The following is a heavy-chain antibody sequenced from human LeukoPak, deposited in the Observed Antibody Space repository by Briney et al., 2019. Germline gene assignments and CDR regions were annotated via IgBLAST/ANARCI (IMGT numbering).Heavy chain of an antibody. D-gene: IGHD5-24*01. V-gene: IGHV1-46*01. CDR1: GYTITNNY. CDR3: ATDHSMANTAWWFDP. Sequence: ASVKVSCKASGYTITNNYTHWVRQAPGQGLEWMGVINPSGTGTSYAQKFQGRITMSRDTSTSTVYMELSSLRSEDTAFYYCATDHSMANTAWWFDPWGQGTLVTVSS. CDR2: INPSGTGT. J-gene: IGHJ5*02.